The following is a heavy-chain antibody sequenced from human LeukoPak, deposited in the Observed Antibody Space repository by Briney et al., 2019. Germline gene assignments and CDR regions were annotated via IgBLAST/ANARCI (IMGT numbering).Heavy chain of an antibody. CDR3: ARDSLYDSSGAVDY. D-gene: IGHD3-22*01. Sequence: ASVKVSCKASGYTFTSYGISLVRQATGQGLEWMGWISAYNGNTNYAQKLQGRVTMTTDTSTSTAYMELRSLRSDDTAVYYCARDSLYDSSGAVDYWGQGTLVTVSS. V-gene: IGHV1-18*01. CDR2: ISAYNGNT. J-gene: IGHJ4*02. CDR1: GYTFTSYG.